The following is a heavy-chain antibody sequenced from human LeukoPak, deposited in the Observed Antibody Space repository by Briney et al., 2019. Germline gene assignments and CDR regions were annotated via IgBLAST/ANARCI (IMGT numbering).Heavy chain of an antibody. CDR3: ARHGSSLTLRYYYYYMDV. CDR1: GGSISSSSYY. Sequence: SETLSLTCTVSGGSISSSSYYWGWIRQPPGKGLEWIGSIYYSGSTYYNPSLKSRVTISVDTSKNQFSLKLSSVTAADTAVYYCARHGSSLTLRYYYYYMDVWGKGTTVTISS. D-gene: IGHD3-9*01. J-gene: IGHJ6*03. CDR2: IYYSGST. V-gene: IGHV4-39*01.